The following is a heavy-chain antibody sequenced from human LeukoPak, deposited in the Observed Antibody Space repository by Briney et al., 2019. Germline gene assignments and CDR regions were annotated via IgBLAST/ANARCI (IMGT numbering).Heavy chain of an antibody. CDR3: ARRPGPHPHYFDY. CDR1: GGSVSSWAYY. V-gene: IGHV4-39*07. D-gene: IGHD3-10*01. J-gene: IGHJ4*02. CDR2: IYHSGST. Sequence: PSETLSLTCTVSGGSVSSWAYYWGWIRQPPGKGLEWIGSIYHSGSTYYNPSLKSRVTISVDTSKNQFSLKLSSVTAADTAVYYCARRPGPHPHYFDYWGQGTLVTVSS.